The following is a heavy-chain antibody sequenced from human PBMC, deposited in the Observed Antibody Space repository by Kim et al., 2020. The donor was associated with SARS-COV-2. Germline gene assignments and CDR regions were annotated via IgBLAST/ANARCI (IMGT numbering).Heavy chain of an antibody. CDR3: AREGLGNCLED. V-gene: IGHV3-53*01. D-gene: IGHD6-19*01. CDR1: GFSVSSSY. CDR2: IYPGGIT. Sequence: GGSLRLSCAASGFSVSSSYLSWVRQAPGKGLEWVSVIYPGGITYYADSVRGRFSISRDISENTLHLQITILRDDDTAVSYCAREGLGNCLEDLGQGTLVT. J-gene: IGHJ4*02.